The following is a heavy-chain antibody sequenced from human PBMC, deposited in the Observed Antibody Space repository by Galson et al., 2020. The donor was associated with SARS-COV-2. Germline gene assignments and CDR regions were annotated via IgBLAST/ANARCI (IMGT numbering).Heavy chain of an antibody. CDR2: ISGYNGKT. J-gene: IGHJ3*01. V-gene: IGHV1-18*01. Sequence: ASVKVSCKTSGYDFTSKGISWVRQAPGQGLEWMGWISGYNGKTKYAQKFQGRATLTIDRATTTAYMEMRSLGSDDSAIYYCARDPRFSGSGYGEENGLDFWGQGTKVTVSS. D-gene: IGHD6-13*01. CDR3: ARDPRFSGSGYGEENGLDF. CDR1: GYDFTSKG.